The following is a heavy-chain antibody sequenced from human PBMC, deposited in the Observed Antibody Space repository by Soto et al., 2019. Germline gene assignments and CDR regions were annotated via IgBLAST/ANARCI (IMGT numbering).Heavy chain of an antibody. CDR3: ARSVNRGYSYGYGH. CDR1: GGAITNYY. J-gene: IGHJ4*02. V-gene: IGHV4-59*01. Sequence: QVQLQESGPGLVRPSETLSLTCSVSGGAITNYYWNWIRQTPGKGLEWIGYIYHTGSTSKNPSLKSRVTLSLDTSKNQLTLNLTSVTAAYTAIYYCARSVNRGYSYGYGHWGQGTLVTVST. CDR2: IYHTGST. D-gene: IGHD5-18*01.